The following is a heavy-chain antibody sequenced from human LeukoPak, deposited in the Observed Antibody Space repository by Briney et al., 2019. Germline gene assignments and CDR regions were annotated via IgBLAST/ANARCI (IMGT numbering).Heavy chain of an antibody. Sequence: SQTLSLTCAISRHTLSSNSAAWDWIRQSPSRGLEWLRRTYYRPKRYNDYAVSVKSRITVNPDTSKNQFSLQLNSVTPEDTAVYYCARDPSPWYSSSWHYFDYWGQGTLVTVSS. J-gene: IGHJ4*02. V-gene: IGHV6-1*01. CDR3: ARDPSPWYSSSWHYFDY. D-gene: IGHD6-13*01. CDR2: TYYRPKRYN. CDR1: RHTLSSNSAA.